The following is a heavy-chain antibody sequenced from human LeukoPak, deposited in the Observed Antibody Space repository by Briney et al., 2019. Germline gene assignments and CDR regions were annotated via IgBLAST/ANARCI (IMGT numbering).Heavy chain of an antibody. CDR3: ARDWRRTLCMDV. CDR2: MNPNSGNT. V-gene: IGHV1-8*01. CDR1: GYTFTSYD. Sequence: GASVKVSCKASGYTFTSYDINWVRQATGQGLEWMGWMNPNSGNTGYAQKFQGRVTMTRDTSISTAYMELSRLRSDDTAVYYCARDWRRTLCMDVWGKGTTVTISS. D-gene: IGHD3-10*01. J-gene: IGHJ6*03.